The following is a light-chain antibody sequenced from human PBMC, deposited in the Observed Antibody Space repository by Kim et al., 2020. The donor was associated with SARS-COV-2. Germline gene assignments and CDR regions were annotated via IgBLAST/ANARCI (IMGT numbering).Light chain of an antibody. CDR1: NIGSKN. Sequence: SVARVQTPRSPCGGNNIGSKNGPGYQQNPGQAPVLVIYRDSNRPSGIPERFSGSNSGNTATLTISRAQAGDEADYYCQVWDSSTVVFGGGTQLTVL. CDR3: QVWDSSTVV. V-gene: IGLV3-9*01. CDR2: RDS. J-gene: IGLJ2*01.